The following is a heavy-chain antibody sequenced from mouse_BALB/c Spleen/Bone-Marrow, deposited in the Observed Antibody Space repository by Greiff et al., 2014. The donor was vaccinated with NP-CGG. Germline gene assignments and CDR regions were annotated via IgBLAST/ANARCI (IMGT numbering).Heavy chain of an antibody. D-gene: IGHD1-1*01. J-gene: IGHJ3*01. V-gene: IGHV14-3*02. Sequence: EVQLQQSGAELVKPGASVKLSCTASGFNIKDTYMHWVKQRPEQGLEWIGRIDPANGNTKYDPKFQGKATITADTSSNTAYLQLSSLTSEDTAVYYCAPYYYGSGQFAYWGQGTLVTVSA. CDR1: GFNIKDTY. CDR2: IDPANGNT. CDR3: APYYYGSGQFAY.